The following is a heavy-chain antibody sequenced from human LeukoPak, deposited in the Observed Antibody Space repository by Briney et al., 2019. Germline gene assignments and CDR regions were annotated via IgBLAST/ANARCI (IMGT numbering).Heavy chain of an antibody. D-gene: IGHD2-2*01. J-gene: IGHJ5*02. CDR3: ARDLPTPYCSSTSCYERYWFDP. CDR1: GYTFTSYG. CDR2: ISAYNGNT. Sequence: ASVNVSCKASGYTFTSYGISWVRQAPGQGLEWMGWISAYNGNTNYAQKLQGRVTMTTDTSTSTAYMELRSLRSDDTAVYYCARDLPTPYCSSTSCYERYWFDPWGQGTLVTVSS. V-gene: IGHV1-18*01.